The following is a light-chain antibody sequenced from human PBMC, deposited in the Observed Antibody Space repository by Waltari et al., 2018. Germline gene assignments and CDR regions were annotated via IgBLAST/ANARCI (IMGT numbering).Light chain of an antibody. CDR3: QQRSNWNT. J-gene: IGKJ2*01. Sequence: TVLTQSPVTLSLSPGEGATLSCKASQSVGSSLAWYQQKPGQPPRLLIYNASNRAAGIPARFSGSGSGTDFTLTISSLEPEDFAVYYCQQRSNWNTFGQGTKLEIK. CDR1: QSVGSS. V-gene: IGKV3-11*01. CDR2: NAS.